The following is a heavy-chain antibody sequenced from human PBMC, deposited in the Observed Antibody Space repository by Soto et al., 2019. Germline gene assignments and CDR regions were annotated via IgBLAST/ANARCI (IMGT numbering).Heavy chain of an antibody. Sequence: GGSLRLSCAASGFTFSSSAMIWVRQAPGRGLEWFSTISGSGGTPYYADSVKGRFTISRDNSKNTLYLVLNSLRAEDTAVYYCAMGLAAAGPLDYWGQGTLVTVSS. CDR1: GFTFSSSA. CDR3: AMGLAAAGPLDY. CDR2: ISGSGGTP. J-gene: IGHJ4*02. D-gene: IGHD6-13*01. V-gene: IGHV3-23*01.